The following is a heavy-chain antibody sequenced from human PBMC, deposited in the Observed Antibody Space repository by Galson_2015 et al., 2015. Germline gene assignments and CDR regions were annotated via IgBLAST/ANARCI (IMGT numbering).Heavy chain of an antibody. CDR1: GGSISSSSYY. J-gene: IGHJ4*02. Sequence: QVQLQESGPGLVKPSETLSLTCTVSGGSISSSSYYWGWIRQPPGKGLEWIGSIYYTPSLKSRVTISVNTSKNQFSLKLSSVTAADTAVYYCARTMYSSGWYYFDYWGQGTLVTVSS. V-gene: IGHV4-39*01. CDR3: ARTMYSSGWYYFDY. D-gene: IGHD6-19*01. CDR2: IYYT.